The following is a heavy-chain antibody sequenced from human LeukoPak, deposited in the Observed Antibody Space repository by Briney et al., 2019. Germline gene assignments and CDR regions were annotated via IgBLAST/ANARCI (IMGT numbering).Heavy chain of an antibody. CDR2: VNHSGST. CDR1: GGSFSGYY. CDR3: ARDRTIFRDWFDP. D-gene: IGHD3-3*01. J-gene: IGHJ5*02. Sequence: PSETLSLTCAGYGGSFSGYYWSWIRQPPGKGLEWIGEVNHSGSTNYNPSLKSRVTISVDTSKNQFSLKLSSVTAADTAVYYCARDRTIFRDWFDPWGQGTLVTVSS. V-gene: IGHV4-34*01.